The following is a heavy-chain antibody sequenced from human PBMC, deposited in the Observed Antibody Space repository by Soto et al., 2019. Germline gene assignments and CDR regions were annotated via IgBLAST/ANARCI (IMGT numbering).Heavy chain of an antibody. J-gene: IGHJ6*02. CDR2: INPNSGGT. CDR1: GYTFTGYY. CDR3: ARGTAIVLMVYANYGMDV. V-gene: IGHV1-2*04. D-gene: IGHD2-8*01. Sequence: ASVKVSCKASGYTFTGYYMHWVRQAPGQGLEWMGWINPNSGGTNYAQKFQGWVTMIRDTSISTAYMELSRLRSDDTAVYYCARGTAIVLMVYANYGMDVWGQGTTVTVSS.